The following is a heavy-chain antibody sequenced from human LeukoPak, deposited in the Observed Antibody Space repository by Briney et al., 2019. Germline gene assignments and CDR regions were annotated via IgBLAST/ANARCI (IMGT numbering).Heavy chain of an antibody. D-gene: IGHD4-23*01. CDR3: ARETRSLDY. CDR1: GYTFTSNL. Sequence: ASVKVSRQASGYTFTSNLIHWVRQAPGQGLEWMGIINPSGGSPTYAQRFQGRVTMTRDPSTSTVYMELSSLRSEDTAVYYCARETRSLDYWGQGSLVTVSS. J-gene: IGHJ4*02. CDR2: INPSGGSP. V-gene: IGHV1-46*01.